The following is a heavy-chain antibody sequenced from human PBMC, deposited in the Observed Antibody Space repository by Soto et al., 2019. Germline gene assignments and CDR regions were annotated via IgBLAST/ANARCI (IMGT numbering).Heavy chain of an antibody. D-gene: IGHD2-2*01. Sequence: GGSLRLSCAASGFTFSSYWMSWVRQAPGKGLEWVANIKQDGSEKYYVGSRKGRFTISRDNAKNSLYLQRNSLRAEDTAVYYCARDDIVVVQAAMHYYYYMDVWGKGTTVTVSS. CDR3: ARDDIVVVQAAMHYYYYMDV. J-gene: IGHJ6*03. CDR2: IKQDGSEK. CDR1: GFTFSSYW. V-gene: IGHV3-7*01.